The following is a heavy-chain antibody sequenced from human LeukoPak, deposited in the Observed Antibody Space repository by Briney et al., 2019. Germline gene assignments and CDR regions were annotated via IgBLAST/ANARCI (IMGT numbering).Heavy chain of an antibody. CDR1: GGSISSGSYY. J-gene: IGHJ4*02. Sequence: SQTLSLPCTVAGGSISSGSYYWSWIRQPAGKGLEWIGRIYTRGGTTYNPSLKSRVTMSVDTSKNQFSLKLSSVTAADTAVYYCARGLEVPAAGYYFDYWGQGTLVTVSS. D-gene: IGHD2-2*01. CDR2: IYTRGGT. CDR3: ARGLEVPAAGYYFDY. V-gene: IGHV4-61*02.